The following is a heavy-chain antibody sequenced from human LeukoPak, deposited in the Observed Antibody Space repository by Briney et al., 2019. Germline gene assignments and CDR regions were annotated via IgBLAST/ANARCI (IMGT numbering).Heavy chain of an antibody. Sequence: ASVKVSCKASVYTFTRYDISWVRQATGQGLEWMGWMNPNSGNTGYAQKFQGRVTMTRNTSISTAYMELSSLRSEDTAVYYCARSPYYYGSGSYPDWGQGTLVTVSS. CDR1: VYTFTRYD. V-gene: IGHV1-8*01. CDR2: MNPNSGNT. J-gene: IGHJ4*02. CDR3: ARSPYYYGSGSYPD. D-gene: IGHD3-10*01.